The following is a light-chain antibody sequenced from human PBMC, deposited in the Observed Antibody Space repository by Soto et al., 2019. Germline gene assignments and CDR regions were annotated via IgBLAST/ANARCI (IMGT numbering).Light chain of an antibody. CDR2: DVS. CDR3: QQYFSYPLT. J-gene: IGKJ4*01. Sequence: DIQMTQSPSTLPASVGDRVIITCRASQSLGTWLAWYQQKPGTAPVLLIYDVSRLESGVPSRFSGRGSGTEFTLTISSLQPDDFATYYCQQYFSYPLTFGGGTKVDIK. CDR1: QSLGTW. V-gene: IGKV1-5*01.